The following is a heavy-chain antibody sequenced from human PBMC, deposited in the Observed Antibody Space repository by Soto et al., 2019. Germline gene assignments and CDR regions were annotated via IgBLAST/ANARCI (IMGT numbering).Heavy chain of an antibody. V-gene: IGHV1-69*13. CDR2: IIPIFGTA. J-gene: IGHJ5*02. D-gene: IGHD4-17*01. CDR1: GGTFSSYA. CDR3: ARDLLRAGGDYHRSPPGTGDWFDP. Sequence: SVKVSCKASGGTFSSYAISWVRQAPGQGLEWMGGIIPIFGTANYAQKFQGRVTITADESTSTAYMELSSLRSEDTAVYYCARDLLRAGGDYHRSPPGTGDWFDPWGQGTLVTVSS.